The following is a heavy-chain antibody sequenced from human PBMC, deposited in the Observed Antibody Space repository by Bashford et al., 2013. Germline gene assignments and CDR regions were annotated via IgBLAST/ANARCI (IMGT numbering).Heavy chain of an antibody. V-gene: IGHV3-7*01. CDR3: AKEAW. J-gene: IGHJ4*02. CDR2: IKEDGTQK. Sequence: VRQAPGKGLEWVASIKEDGTQKNYVDSVKGRFTISRDNAKNSLHLQMNSLRDEDTAVYYCAKEAWWGQGTLVTVSS.